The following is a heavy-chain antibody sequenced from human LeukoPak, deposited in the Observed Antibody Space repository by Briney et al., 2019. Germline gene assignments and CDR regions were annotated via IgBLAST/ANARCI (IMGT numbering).Heavy chain of an antibody. CDR1: GFTFSSYA. V-gene: IGHV3-23*01. D-gene: IGHD4-23*01. CDR3: AKDPLGYGGHYFDN. Sequence: GGSLRLSCAASGFTFSSYAMSWVRQAPGKGLEWVSAISGSGGSTYYADSVKGRFTTSRDNSKNTMYLQINNVRAEDTAVYYCAKDPLGYGGHYFDNWGQGTRVTVSS. J-gene: IGHJ4*02. CDR2: ISGSGGST.